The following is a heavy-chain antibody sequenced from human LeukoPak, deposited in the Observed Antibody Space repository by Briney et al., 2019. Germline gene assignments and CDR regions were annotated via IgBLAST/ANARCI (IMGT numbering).Heavy chain of an antibody. CDR3: AKPTTGSPTAAGLDY. J-gene: IGHJ4*02. V-gene: IGHV3-30*02. CDR1: GFTFSSYG. CDR2: ISFSGSNV. Sequence: PGGSLRLSCAASGFTFSSYGMYWVRQAPGKGLEWVSYISFSGSNVHYADSVKGRFTIYRDNSKSTLFLQMNSLRPEDTAVYYCAKPTTGSPTAAGLDYWGQGTLVTVSS. D-gene: IGHD1-1*01.